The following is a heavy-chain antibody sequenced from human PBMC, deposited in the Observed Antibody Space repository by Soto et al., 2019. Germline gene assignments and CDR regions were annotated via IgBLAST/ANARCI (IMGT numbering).Heavy chain of an antibody. CDR3: ARGPRSHYDFWSGYLNWFDP. CDR1: GGSFSGYY. D-gene: IGHD3-3*01. J-gene: IGHJ5*02. Sequence: SETLSLTCAVYGGSFSGYYWSWIRQPPGKGLEWIGEINHSGSTNYNPSLKSRVTISVDTSKNQFSLKLSSVTAADTAVYYCARGPRSHYDFWSGYLNWFDPWGQGTLVTVSS. V-gene: IGHV4-34*01. CDR2: INHSGST.